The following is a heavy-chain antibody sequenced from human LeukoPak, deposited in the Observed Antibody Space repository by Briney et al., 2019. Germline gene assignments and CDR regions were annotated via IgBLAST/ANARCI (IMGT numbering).Heavy chain of an antibody. V-gene: IGHV3-23*01. Sequence: PGGSLRLSCAASGFTFSRYALNWARQAPGEGLELVSTFSVRCGSTYYADSEKGRFTISRDNSENTLYLQMNSLRAEDTAVYYCAKDVKAGSGDYYFDYWGQGTLVTVSS. CDR1: GFTFSRYA. CDR3: AKDVKAGSGDYYFDY. D-gene: IGHD3-3*01. CDR2: FSVRCGST. J-gene: IGHJ4*02.